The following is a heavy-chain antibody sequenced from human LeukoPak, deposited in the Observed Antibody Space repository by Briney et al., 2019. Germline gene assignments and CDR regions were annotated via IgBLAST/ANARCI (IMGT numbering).Heavy chain of an antibody. D-gene: IGHD6-19*01. CDR3: AKDKYSTGLDS. J-gene: IGHJ4*02. Sequence: GGSLRLSCAASGFTFDEYAMHWVRQAPGKGLEWVSGISWNSGSIDYADSVKGRFTISRDNAKNSLYLQMNSLGAEDTAFYYCAKDKYSTGLDSWGQGTLVTVSS. CDR1: GFTFDEYA. CDR2: ISWNSGSI. V-gene: IGHV3-9*01.